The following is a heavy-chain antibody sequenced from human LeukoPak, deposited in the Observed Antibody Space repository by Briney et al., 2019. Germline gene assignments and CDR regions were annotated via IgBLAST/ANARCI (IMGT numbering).Heavy chain of an antibody. V-gene: IGHV4-34*01. D-gene: IGHD3-22*01. Sequence: SETLSLTCAVYGGSFSGYYWSWIRQPPGKGLEWIGEINHSGSTNYSPSLKSRVTISVDTSKNQFSLKLSSVTAADTAVYYCARTNYDSSAYYGMDVWGQGTTVTVSS. J-gene: IGHJ6*02. CDR3: ARTNYDSSAYYGMDV. CDR1: GGSFSGYY. CDR2: INHSGST.